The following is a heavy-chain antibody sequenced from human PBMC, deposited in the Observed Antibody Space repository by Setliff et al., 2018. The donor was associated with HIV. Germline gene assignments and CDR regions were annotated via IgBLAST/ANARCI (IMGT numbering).Heavy chain of an antibody. Sequence: PGGSLRLSCAASGFTFSSYWMSWVRQAPGKGLEWVANIKEDGSEKYYVDSVKGRFTISRDNAQNSLYLQMSSLKVEDTAVYYCARDLAYWGQGTLDTVSS. J-gene: IGHJ4*02. CDR1: GFTFSSYW. CDR3: ARDLAY. CDR2: IKEDGSEK. V-gene: IGHV3-7*03.